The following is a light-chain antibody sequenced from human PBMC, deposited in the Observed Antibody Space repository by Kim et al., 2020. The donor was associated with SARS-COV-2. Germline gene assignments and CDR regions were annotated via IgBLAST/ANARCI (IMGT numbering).Light chain of an antibody. CDR1: QGIRND. CDR2: AAS. Sequence: AVQMTQSPSSLSASIGDRVTITCRPSQGIRNDLSWYQQKPGQAPKVLVYAASSLQPGVPSRFSGSGSDTDFTLTISSLQPEDAATYYCLEDYTYPWTLGQGTKVEIK. CDR3: LEDYTYPWT. J-gene: IGKJ1*01. V-gene: IGKV1-6*01.